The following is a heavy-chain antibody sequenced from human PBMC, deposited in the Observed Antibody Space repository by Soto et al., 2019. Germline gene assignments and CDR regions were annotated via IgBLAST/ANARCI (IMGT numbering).Heavy chain of an antibody. V-gene: IGHV1-18*04. CDR3: ARTGPYYNDTTGYYPLIFDS. CDR2: ISAYNGDT. Sequence: QVQLVQSGAELRKPGASVRVSCQASGYTFPSFGISWVRQARGQGLEWLGWISAYNGDTDFPQNLQGRGTLTTDTSTSTAYLELRSLRSDDSAVYYCARTGPYYNDTTGYYPLIFDSWGQGSRVTVSS. CDR1: GYTFPSFG. J-gene: IGHJ4*02. D-gene: IGHD3-22*01.